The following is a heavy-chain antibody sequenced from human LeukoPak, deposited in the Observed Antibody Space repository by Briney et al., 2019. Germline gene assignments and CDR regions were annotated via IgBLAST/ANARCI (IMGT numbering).Heavy chain of an antibody. Sequence: GGSLRLSCTASGFNFHDYTMHWVRQTPGKGLEWVALLNWEGETTYYADSVKGRFTISRDNAKNSLYLQMNSLRAEDTAVYYCARDRTAVTIFGVVIGYWGQGTLVTVSS. D-gene: IGHD3-3*01. CDR3: ARDRTAVTIFGVVIGY. CDR2: LNWEGETT. J-gene: IGHJ4*02. CDR1: GFNFHDYT. V-gene: IGHV3-43*01.